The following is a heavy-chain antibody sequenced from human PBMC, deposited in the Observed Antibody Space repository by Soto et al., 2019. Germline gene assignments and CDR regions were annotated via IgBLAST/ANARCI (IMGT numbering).Heavy chain of an antibody. V-gene: IGHV1-2*02. J-gene: IGHJ6*02. CDR1: GYTFTGYD. CDR3: ARAGGNTYGMDV. D-gene: IGHD3-10*01. CDR2: INPNSGGT. Sequence: ASVKVSCKASGYTFTGYDMHWVLQAPGQGLEWMGWINPNSGGTNYAQKFQGRVTMTRDTSISTAYMELSRLRSDDTAVYYCARAGGNTYGMDVWGQGTTVTVSS.